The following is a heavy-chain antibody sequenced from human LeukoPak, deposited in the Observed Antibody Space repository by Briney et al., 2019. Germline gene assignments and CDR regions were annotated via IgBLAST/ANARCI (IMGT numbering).Heavy chain of an antibody. V-gene: IGHV3-53*01. J-gene: IGHJ4*02. Sequence: PGGSLRLSCAASGFTVSSNYMSWVRQAPGKGLEWVSVIYSGGSTYYADSVKGRFTISRDNSKNTLYLQMNSLRAEDTAVYYCAREHAGYSSSWFPHSSGWYYDYWGQGTLVTVSS. CDR2: IYSGGST. D-gene: IGHD6-13*01. CDR1: GFTVSSNY. CDR3: AREHAGYSSSWFPHSSGWYYDY.